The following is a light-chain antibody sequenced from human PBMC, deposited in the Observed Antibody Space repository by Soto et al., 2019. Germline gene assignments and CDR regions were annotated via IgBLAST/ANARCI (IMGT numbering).Light chain of an antibody. CDR1: QRVTSW. V-gene: IGKV1-5*01. J-gene: IGKJ1*01. CDR2: DAS. Sequence: DIQLTQSPSTLSASVGDRVTITCRASQRVTSWLAWYQQKPGRAPKLLIHDASTLQSGVPSRFSGSGSGTEFTLTISSLQPDDFATYYCQQYDDYWTFGQGNQVEIK. CDR3: QQYDDYWT.